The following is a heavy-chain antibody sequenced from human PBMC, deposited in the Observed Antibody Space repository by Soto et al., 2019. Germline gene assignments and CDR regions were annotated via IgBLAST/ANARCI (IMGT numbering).Heavy chain of an antibody. CDR2: ITFSGNTV. Sequence: PGGSLRLSCAASGFTFSDSYMSWIRQAPGKGLEWISYITFSGNTVYYADSLKGRFTISRDNAKNSLYLQMNRLRAEDTAVYYCTRHYIEVGLDYWGQGTLVTVSS. V-gene: IGHV3-11*01. CDR3: TRHYIEVGLDY. CDR1: GFTFSDSY. D-gene: IGHD2-15*01. J-gene: IGHJ4*02.